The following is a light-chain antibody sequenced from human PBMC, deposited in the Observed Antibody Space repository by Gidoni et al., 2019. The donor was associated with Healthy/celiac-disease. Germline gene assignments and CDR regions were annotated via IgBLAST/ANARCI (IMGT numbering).Light chain of an antibody. V-gene: IGLV1-40*01. CDR1: SSNIGAGYD. Sequence: QSVLTQPPSVSGAPGQRVTISCTGSSSNIGAGYDVHWYQQLPGTAPKLPIYGNSNRPSGVPDRSSGSKSGTSASLAITGRQAEDEADYYCQSYDSSLSVVFGGGTKLTVL. CDR3: QSYDSSLSVV. CDR2: GNS. J-gene: IGLJ2*01.